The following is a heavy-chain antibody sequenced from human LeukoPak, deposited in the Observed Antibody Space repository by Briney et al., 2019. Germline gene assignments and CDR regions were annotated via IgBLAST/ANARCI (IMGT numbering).Heavy chain of an antibody. D-gene: IGHD3-10*01. V-gene: IGHV3-48*03. J-gene: IGHJ4*02. CDR2: ISTSGSTI. CDR3: ARGGSSAFDY. Sequence: GGSLRLSCAASGFTFSSYEMNWVRQAPGKGLDWVSYISTSGSTIYYADSVKGRFTISRDNAKNSLYLQMNSLRAEDTAVYYCARGGSSAFDYWGQGILVTVSS. CDR1: GFTFSSYE.